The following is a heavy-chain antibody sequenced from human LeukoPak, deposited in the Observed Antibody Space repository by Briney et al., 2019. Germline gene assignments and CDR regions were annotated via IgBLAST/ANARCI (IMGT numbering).Heavy chain of an antibody. D-gene: IGHD1-26*01. V-gene: IGHV1-18*01. J-gene: IGHJ4*02. CDR3: ARVMGPGLSVRNFDY. CDR1: GYTFTSYG. CDR2: ISAYNGNT. Sequence: ASVKVSCKASGYTFTSYGISWVRRAPGQGLEWMGWISAYNGNTNYAQKLQGRVTMTTDTSTSTAYMELRSLRSDDTAVYYCARVMGPGLSVRNFDYWGQGTLVTVSS.